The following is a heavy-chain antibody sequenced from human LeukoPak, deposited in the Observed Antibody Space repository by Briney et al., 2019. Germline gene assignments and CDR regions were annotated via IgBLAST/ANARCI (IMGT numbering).Heavy chain of an antibody. CDR1: GGTFSSYA. CDR2: IIPIFGTA. Sequence: GASVKVSCKASGGTFSSYAISWVRQAPGQGLEWMGGIIPIFGTANYAQKFQGRVTITADESTSTAYMELSSLRSEDTAVYYCARAPAMVRGATYYFDYWGQGTLVTVSS. CDR3: ARAPAMVRGATYYFDY. J-gene: IGHJ4*02. D-gene: IGHD3-10*01. V-gene: IGHV1-69*13.